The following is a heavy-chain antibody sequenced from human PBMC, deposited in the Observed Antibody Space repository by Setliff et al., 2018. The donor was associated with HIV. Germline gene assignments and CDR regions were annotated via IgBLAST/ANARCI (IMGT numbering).Heavy chain of an antibody. V-gene: IGHV4-4*02. D-gene: IGHD3-10*01. Sequence: TSGTLSLTCVVSGFSIKNDNWWNWVRQTPGKGLEWIGQIFHDGTVTYKPSLESRVTILMDILKNQISLNVTSVTAADTAVYYCARLSGGMVPNYWGPGTLVTVSS. CDR2: IFHDGTV. CDR3: ARLSGGMVPNY. J-gene: IGHJ4*02. CDR1: GFSIKNDNW.